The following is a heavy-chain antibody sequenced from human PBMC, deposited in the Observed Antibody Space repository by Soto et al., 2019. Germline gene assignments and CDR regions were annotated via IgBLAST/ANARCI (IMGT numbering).Heavy chain of an antibody. CDR3: AKDRPSGSRPYYYGMDV. V-gene: IGHV3-30*18. CDR1: GFTFSSYG. D-gene: IGHD1-26*01. J-gene: IGHJ6*02. Sequence: QVQLVESGGGVVQPGRSLRLSCAASGFTFSSYGMHWVRQAPGKGLEWVAVISYDGSNKYYADSVKGRFTISRDNSKNTLYLQMNSLRAEDTAVYYCAKDRPSGSRPYYYGMDVWGQGTTGTVSS. CDR2: ISYDGSNK.